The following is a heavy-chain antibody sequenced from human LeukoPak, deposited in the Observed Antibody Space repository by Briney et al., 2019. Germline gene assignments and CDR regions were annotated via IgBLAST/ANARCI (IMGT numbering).Heavy chain of an antibody. Sequence: GASVKVSCKASGYTFTSYAMHWVRQAPGQRLEWMGWINAGNGNTKYSQKFQGRVTITRDTSASTAYMELSSLRSEDTAAYYCARRVVVPAAIVDWFDPWGQGTLVTVSS. CDR3: ARRVVVPAAIVDWFDP. V-gene: IGHV1-3*01. CDR2: INAGNGNT. CDR1: GYTFTSYA. D-gene: IGHD2-2*01. J-gene: IGHJ5*02.